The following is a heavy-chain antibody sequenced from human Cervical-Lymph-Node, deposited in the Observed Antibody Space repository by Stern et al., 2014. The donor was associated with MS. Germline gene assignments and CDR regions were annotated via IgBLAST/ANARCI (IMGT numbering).Heavy chain of an antibody. D-gene: IGHD5-12*01. CDR3: ARESSGYDLFYFDS. CDR1: GFTLTRHS. CDR2: ISSGSTYI. J-gene: IGHJ4*02. V-gene: IGHV3-21*01. Sequence: EMQLVESGGGLVKPGGSLRLSCAASGFTLTRHSMNWVRQAPGKGLELVSSISSGSTYIHYADSLKGRFTISRDNAKNSLYLQMNSLRAEDTAVYYCARESSGYDLFYFDSWGQGTLVTVSS.